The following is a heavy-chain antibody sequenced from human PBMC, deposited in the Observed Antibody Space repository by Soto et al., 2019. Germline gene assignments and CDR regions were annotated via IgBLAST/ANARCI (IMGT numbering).Heavy chain of an antibody. CDR2: SSNSGTFS. D-gene: IGHD1-1*01. Sequence: VGSLRLSCEGSGFTFSDYYISWIRQAPGKGLEWISHSSNSGTFSRYADSVKGRFSISRDNTKNLLYLQMNSLRAEDTAVYYCARSGDNYNRLDYWGQGTPVTVSS. J-gene: IGHJ4*02. CDR3: ARSGDNYNRLDY. V-gene: IGHV3-11*06. CDR1: GFTFSDYY.